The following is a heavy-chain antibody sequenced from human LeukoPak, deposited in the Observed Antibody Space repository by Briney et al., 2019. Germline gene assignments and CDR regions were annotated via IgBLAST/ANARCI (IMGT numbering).Heavy chain of an antibody. CDR1: GFTFSTNA. J-gene: IGHJ4*02. CDR2: ISGSGAST. V-gene: IGHV3-23*01. Sequence: GGSLRLSCLTSGFTFSTNAMSWVRQAPGKGLEWISGISGSGASTYYADSVTGRFTISRDNSRNTLYLQMNSLRGDDTAVYYCAKDVGKWESLHFFDYWGQGTLITVSS. CDR3: AKDVGKWESLHFFDY. D-gene: IGHD1-26*01.